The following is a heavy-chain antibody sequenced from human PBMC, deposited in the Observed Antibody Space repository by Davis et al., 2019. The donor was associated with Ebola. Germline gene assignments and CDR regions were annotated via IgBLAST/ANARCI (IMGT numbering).Heavy chain of an antibody. CDR2: IKSKTDGGTT. CDR3: TTTVTLGY. CDR1: GFTFTSHA. D-gene: IGHD4-11*01. Sequence: GGSLRLSCPASGFTFTSHAIYWVRQAPGKGLEWVGRIKSKTDGGTTDYAAPVKGRFTISRDDSKNTLYLQMNSLKTEDTAVYYCTTTVTLGYWGQGTLVTVSS. J-gene: IGHJ4*02. V-gene: IGHV3-15*01.